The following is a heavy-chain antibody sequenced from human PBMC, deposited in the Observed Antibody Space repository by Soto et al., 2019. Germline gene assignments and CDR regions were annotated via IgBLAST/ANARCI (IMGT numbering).Heavy chain of an antibody. V-gene: IGHV3-21*01. J-gene: IGHJ3*02. CDR1: GFTFSSYS. Sequence: PGGSLRLSCAASGFTFSSYSVNWVRQAPGKGLEWVSSISSSSSYIYYADSVKGRFTISRDNAKNSLYLQMNSLRAEDTAVYYCARDHYDSSGNAFDIWGQGAMVTVSS. D-gene: IGHD3-22*01. CDR3: ARDHYDSSGNAFDI. CDR2: ISSSSSYI.